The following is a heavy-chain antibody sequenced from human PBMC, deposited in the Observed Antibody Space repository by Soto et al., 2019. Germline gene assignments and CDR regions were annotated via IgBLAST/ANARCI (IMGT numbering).Heavy chain of an antibody. CDR2: ISPMFGAA. D-gene: IGHD3-10*01. CDR1: GGTFNTYA. V-gene: IGHV1-69*19. CDR3: AREVQVHTPAFVY. J-gene: IGHJ4*02. Sequence: QVQLVQSGAEMKKPGSSVKVSCQSSGGTFNTYAMNWVRQAPGQGPEWMGDISPMFGAAHYAPKFQGRVTITADESTGTSYMHLSSLASEDTALYFCAREVQVHTPAFVYWGQGTLVTVSS.